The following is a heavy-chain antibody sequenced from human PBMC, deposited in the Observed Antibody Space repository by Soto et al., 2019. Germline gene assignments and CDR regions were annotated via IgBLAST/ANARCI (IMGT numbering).Heavy chain of an antibody. D-gene: IGHD3-3*01. V-gene: IGHV4-34*01. CDR2: INHSGST. J-gene: IGHJ4*02. CDR1: GGSFSGYY. Sequence: SETLSLTCAVYGGSFSGYYWSWIRQPPGKGLEWIGEINHSGSTNYNPSLKSRVTISVDTSKNQFSLKLSSVTAADTAVYYCARGRAQQLRFLEWSKFDYWGQGTLVTVSS. CDR3: ARGRAQQLRFLEWSKFDY.